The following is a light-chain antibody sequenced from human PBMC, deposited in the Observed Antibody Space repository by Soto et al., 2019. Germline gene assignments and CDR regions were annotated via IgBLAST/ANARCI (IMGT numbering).Light chain of an antibody. V-gene: IGKV1-39*01. CDR2: AAS. CDR3: QQSYSTPIT. Sequence: IQMTQSPSSLSASVGDRVTITCRASQSISSYLNWYQQKPGKAPKLLTYAASSLQSGVPSRFSGSGSGTDFTLTISSLQPEDFATYYCQQSYSTPITFGHGTRLEIK. CDR1: QSISSY. J-gene: IGKJ5*01.